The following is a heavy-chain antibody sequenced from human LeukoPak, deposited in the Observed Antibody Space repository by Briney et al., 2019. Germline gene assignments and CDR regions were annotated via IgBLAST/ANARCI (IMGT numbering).Heavy chain of an antibody. CDR3: ARDPGSSGQDDAFDI. Sequence: GGSLRLSCAASGFTFSDYFMSWVRQAPGKGLEWVSSISSSSSYIYYADSVKGRFTISRDNAKNSLYLQMNSLRAEDTAVYYCARDPGSSGQDDAFDIWGQGTMVTVSS. CDR1: GFTFSDYF. D-gene: IGHD6-19*01. CDR2: ISSSSSYI. J-gene: IGHJ3*02. V-gene: IGHV3-21*01.